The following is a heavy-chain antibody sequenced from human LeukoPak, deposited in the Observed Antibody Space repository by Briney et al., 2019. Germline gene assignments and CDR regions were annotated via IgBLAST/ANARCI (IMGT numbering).Heavy chain of an antibody. Sequence: GGSLRLSCAASRFTFSIYSMNWVRQAPGKGLEWVSSISARTNYIYYADSVKGRFTISRDNAKNSLYLQMNSLTADDTAVYYCARGRVVVLAATRTSLGSWGQGTLVTVSS. D-gene: IGHD2-15*01. V-gene: IGHV3-21*01. J-gene: IGHJ5*02. CDR2: ISARTNYI. CDR3: ARGRVVVLAATRTSLGS. CDR1: RFTFSIYS.